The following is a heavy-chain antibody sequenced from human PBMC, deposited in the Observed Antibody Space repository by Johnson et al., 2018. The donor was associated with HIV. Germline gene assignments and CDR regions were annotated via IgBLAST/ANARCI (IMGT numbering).Heavy chain of an antibody. V-gene: IGHV3-9*01. Sequence: EVQLVESGGGLVQPGRSLRLSCEASGFNFDDYAMHWVRQAPGKGLEWVSGISWNSGSIGYVDSVKGRFTISRDNAENSLYLQMNSLKTEDTALYYCAKDRYSFGSGSGIDAFDIWGQGTMVTVSS. J-gene: IGHJ3*02. CDR2: ISWNSGSI. CDR3: AKDRYSFGSGSGIDAFDI. CDR1: GFNFDDYA. D-gene: IGHD3-10*01.